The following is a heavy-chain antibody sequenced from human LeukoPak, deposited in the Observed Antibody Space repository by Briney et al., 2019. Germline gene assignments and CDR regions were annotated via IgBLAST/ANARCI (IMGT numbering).Heavy chain of an antibody. CDR1: GGSTSSSSYY. CDR3: ARDRSEVTMVRGVIASYYYYYYMDV. CDR2: IYYTGST. Sequence: PSETLSLTCTVSGGSTSSSSYYWSWVRQPPGKGLEWIGSIYYTGSTYYNPSLKSRVTMSVDTSKNQFSLKLSSVTAADTAVYYCARDRSEVTMVRGVIASYYYYYYMDVWGKGTTVTVSS. D-gene: IGHD3-10*01. V-gene: IGHV4-39*07. J-gene: IGHJ6*03.